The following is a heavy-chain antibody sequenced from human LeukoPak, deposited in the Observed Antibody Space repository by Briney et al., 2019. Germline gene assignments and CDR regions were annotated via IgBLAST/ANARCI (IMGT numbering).Heavy chain of an antibody. CDR1: GGSISSGGCY. Sequence: SETLSLTCTVSGGSISSGGCYWSWIRQPPGKGLEWIGYIYHSGSTYYNPSLKSRVTISVDRSKNQFSLKLSSVTAADTAVYYCAREDTMVRGVRVRAFDIWGQGTMVTVSS. CDR2: IYHSGST. CDR3: AREDTMVRGVRVRAFDI. D-gene: IGHD3-10*01. J-gene: IGHJ3*02. V-gene: IGHV4-30-2*01.